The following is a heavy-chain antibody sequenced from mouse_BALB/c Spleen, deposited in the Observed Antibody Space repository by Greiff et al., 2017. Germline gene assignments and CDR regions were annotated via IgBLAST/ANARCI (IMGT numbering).Heavy chain of an antibody. J-gene: IGHJ3*01. V-gene: IGHV14-1*02. Sequence: VQLKQSGAELVRPGALVKLSCKASGFNIKDYYMHWVKQRPEQGLEWIGWIDPENGNTIYDPKFQGKASITADTSSNTAYLQLSSLTSEDTAVYYCASGPDAWFAYWGQGTLVTVSA. CDR2: IDPENGNT. D-gene: IGHD2-3*01. CDR1: GFNIKDYY. CDR3: ASGPDAWFAY.